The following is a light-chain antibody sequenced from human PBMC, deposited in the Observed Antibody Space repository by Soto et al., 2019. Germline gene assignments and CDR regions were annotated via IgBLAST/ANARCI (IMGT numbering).Light chain of an antibody. CDR1: QSVSSN. J-gene: IGKJ1*01. CDR3: QQYNNWPPWT. Sequence: EIVMTQSPGTLSVSPGERATLSCRASQSVSSNLAWYQQKPGQAPRLLIYGASARATGIPVRFSGSGSGTEFTLTISSLQSEDSAVYYCQQYNNWPPWTFGQGTKVEIK. V-gene: IGKV3-15*01. CDR2: GAS.